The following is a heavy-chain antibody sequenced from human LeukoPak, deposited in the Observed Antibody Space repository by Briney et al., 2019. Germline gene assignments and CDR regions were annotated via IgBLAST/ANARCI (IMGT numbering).Heavy chain of an antibody. CDR2: ISYDGSNK. CDR3: AKDDSSGWYYGYYYYYGMDV. D-gene: IGHD6-19*01. Sequence: PGRSLRLSCAASGFTFSSYGMHWVRQAPGKGLEWVAVISYDGSNKYYADSVKGRFTISRDNSKNTLHLQMNSLRAEDTAVYYCAKDDSSGWYYGYYYYYGMDVWGQGTTVTVSS. J-gene: IGHJ6*02. V-gene: IGHV3-30*18. CDR1: GFTFSSYG.